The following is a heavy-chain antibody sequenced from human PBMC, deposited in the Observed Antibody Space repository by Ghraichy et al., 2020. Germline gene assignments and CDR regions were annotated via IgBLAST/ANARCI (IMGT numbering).Heavy chain of an antibody. D-gene: IGHD5-12*01. CDR1: GYTFNSYG. CDR2: ISAYNGNT. J-gene: IGHJ3*02. V-gene: IGHV1-18*01. Sequence: ASVKVSCRASGYTFNSYGITWVRQAPGQGLEWVGWISAYNGNTNYAQKFQGRLTLTTNTSTSTAHMELRSLRSDDTAVYYCARDNQVRWRRLGHDGFDIWGQGTLVTVSS. CDR3: ARDNQVRWRRLGHDGFDI.